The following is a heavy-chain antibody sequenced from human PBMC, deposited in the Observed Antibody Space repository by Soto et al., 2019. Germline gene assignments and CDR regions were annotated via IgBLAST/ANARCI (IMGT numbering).Heavy chain of an antibody. Sequence: QVQLQQSGPGLVKPSQTLSLTCTVSGGSISSDYYHWTWIRQSPERGLEWIGYIHHSGSILYNPSLKGRVTLSVDSCKSQFSLRLSSVTAAATAEFFCARGDDGGDTLDGWGRGTTVSVSS. CDR3: ARGDDGGDTLDG. CDR1: GGSISSDYYH. D-gene: IGHD1-1*01. V-gene: IGHV4-30-4*08. CDR2: IHHSGSI. J-gene: IGHJ6*01.